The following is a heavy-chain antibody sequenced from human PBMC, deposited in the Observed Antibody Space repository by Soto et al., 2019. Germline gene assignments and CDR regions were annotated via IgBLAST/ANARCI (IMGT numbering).Heavy chain of an antibody. J-gene: IGHJ6*02. CDR3: ARARVGITMVRGVTPYYYCGMDV. V-gene: IGHV4-39*01. CDR2: IYYSGST. CDR1: GGSISSSSYY. Sequence: SETLSLTCTASGGSISSSSYYWGWIRQPPGKGLEWIGNIYYSGSTYYNPSLKSRVTISVDTSKNQFSLKLSSVTAADTAVYYCARARVGITMVRGVTPYYYCGMDVWGQGTTVTVS. D-gene: IGHD3-10*01.